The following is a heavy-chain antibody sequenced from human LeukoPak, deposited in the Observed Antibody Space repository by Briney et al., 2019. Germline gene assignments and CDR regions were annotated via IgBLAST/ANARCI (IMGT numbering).Heavy chain of an antibody. D-gene: IGHD6-13*01. V-gene: IGHV3-30*04. CDR3: ARDPTAAGLFDY. CDR2: ISYDGSNK. J-gene: IGHJ4*02. CDR1: GFTFSSYA. Sequence: QPGRSLKLSCAASGFTFSSYAMHWVRQAPGKGLEWVAVISYDGSNKYYADSVKGRFTISRDNFKNTLYLQMNSLRAEDTAVYYCARDPTAAGLFDYWGQGTLVTVSS.